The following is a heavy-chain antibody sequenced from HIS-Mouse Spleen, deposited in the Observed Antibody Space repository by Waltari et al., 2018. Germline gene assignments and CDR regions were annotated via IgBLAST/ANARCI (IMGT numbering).Heavy chain of an antibody. J-gene: IGHJ5*02. CDR2: IYHSGST. V-gene: IGHV4-38-2*02. CDR3: ARVKT. CDR1: GYSILRGYY. Sequence: QVQLQESVPGLVTPSSTLSLTRPFSGYSILRGYYWCLIRQPPGKGLEWIGSIYHSGSTYYNPSLKSRVTISVDTSKNQFSLKLSSVTAADTAVYYCARVKTWGQGTLVTVSS.